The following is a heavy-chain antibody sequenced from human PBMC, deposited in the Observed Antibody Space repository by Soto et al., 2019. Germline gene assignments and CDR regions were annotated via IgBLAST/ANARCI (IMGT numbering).Heavy chain of an antibody. Sequence: GGSLRLSCAASGFTFSSYAMSWVRQAPGKGLEWVSAISGSGGSTYYADSVKGRFTISRDNSKNTLYLQMNSLRAEDTAVYYCARDRRDIVVVPAAPNDAFDIWGQGTMVTVSS. CDR3: ARDRRDIVVVPAAPNDAFDI. CDR1: GFTFSSYA. V-gene: IGHV3-23*01. CDR2: ISGSGGST. J-gene: IGHJ3*02. D-gene: IGHD2-2*01.